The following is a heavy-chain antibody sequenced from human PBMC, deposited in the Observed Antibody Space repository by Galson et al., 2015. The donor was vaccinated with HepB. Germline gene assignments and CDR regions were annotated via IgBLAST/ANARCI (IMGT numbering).Heavy chain of an antibody. J-gene: IGHJ6*02. CDR1: GGTFSSYT. CDR2: IIPILDGV. Sequence: SVKVSCKASGGTFSSYTMNWVRQAPGQGLEWMGEIIPILDGVKYAPKFQERVTITRDMSTSTAYMELSSLRSEDTAVYYCAADAPYRNGWAYNYSFAMDVWGQGTTVTVSS. CDR3: AADAPYRNGWAYNYSFAMDV. D-gene: IGHD6-19*01. V-gene: IGHV1-69*10.